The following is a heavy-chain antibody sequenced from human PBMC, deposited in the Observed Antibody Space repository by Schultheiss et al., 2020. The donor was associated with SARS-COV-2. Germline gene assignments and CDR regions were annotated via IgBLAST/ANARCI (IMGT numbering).Heavy chain of an antibody. CDR1: GDSIGTYY. J-gene: IGHJ3*02. D-gene: IGHD3-22*01. CDR3: ARDYYDSGYAFDI. V-gene: IGHV4-59*01. CDR2: IYYSGST. Sequence: SETLSLTCSVSGDSIGTYYWNWVRQSPGKGLEWIGYIYYSGSTNYNPSDKSRVTMSVDKSKNQFSLKLSSVTAADTAVYYCARDYYDSGYAFDIWGQGTMVTVSS.